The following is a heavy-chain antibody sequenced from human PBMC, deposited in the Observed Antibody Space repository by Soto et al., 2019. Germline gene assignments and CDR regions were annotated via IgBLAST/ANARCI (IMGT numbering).Heavy chain of an antibody. J-gene: IGHJ4*01. CDR1: GFIFSNYW. Sequence: GGSLSLSCAASGFIFSNYWMSWVRRPAGRGLEWVASIKKDGSERYYGDSVTGRVTISRDNTKRSVYLQMDSLRAEDTAVYYFTNRLSGTHSDYWRHGAPVT. V-gene: IGHV3-7*01. D-gene: IGHD2-2*01. CDR2: IKKDGSER. CDR3: TNRLSGTHSDY.